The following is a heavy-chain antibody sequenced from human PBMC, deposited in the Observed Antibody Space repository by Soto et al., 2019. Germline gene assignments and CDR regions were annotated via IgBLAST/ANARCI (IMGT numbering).Heavy chain of an antibody. V-gene: IGHV1-24*01. J-gene: IGHJ1*01. Sequence: GASVKVSCKVSGYTLTELSIHWVRQAPGEGREWMGGFDLENGETIYAQRFQGRVTMTEESSADTPYMELSSLRSEDTAVYYCAIDVRRSNQSEHWGNGNMVTVSP. CDR3: AIDVRRSNQSEH. D-gene: IGHD4-4*01. CDR2: FDLENGET. CDR1: GYTLTELS.